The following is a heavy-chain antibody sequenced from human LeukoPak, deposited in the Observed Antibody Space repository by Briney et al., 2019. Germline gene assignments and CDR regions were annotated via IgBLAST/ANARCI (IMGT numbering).Heavy chain of an antibody. Sequence: PGGSLRLSCAASGFIFSSYAMHWVRKAPGKGLDWVALISFDGTNKYYADSVKGRFTVSRDNSKNTLYLQMNSLRAEDTAVYYCASQSAGDYDYWGQGTLVTVSS. V-gene: IGHV3-30-3*01. CDR2: ISFDGTNK. J-gene: IGHJ4*02. CDR1: GFIFSSYA. CDR3: ASQSAGDYDY. D-gene: IGHD4-17*01.